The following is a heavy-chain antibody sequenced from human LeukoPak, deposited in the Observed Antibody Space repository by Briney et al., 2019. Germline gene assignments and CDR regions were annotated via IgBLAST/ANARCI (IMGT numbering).Heavy chain of an antibody. CDR1: GFPFNRYS. V-gene: IGHV3-21*01. CDR2: ISSSSSYI. Sequence: GGPLRLSCAPSGFPFNRYSMNWVRQSPGKGLEWVSSISSSSSYIYYADSVKGRFTISRDNAKNSLYLQMNSLRGEDTAVYYCARDFPNYGSGSSYYFDYWGQGTLVTVSS. J-gene: IGHJ4*02. CDR3: ARDFPNYGSGSSYYFDY. D-gene: IGHD3-10*01.